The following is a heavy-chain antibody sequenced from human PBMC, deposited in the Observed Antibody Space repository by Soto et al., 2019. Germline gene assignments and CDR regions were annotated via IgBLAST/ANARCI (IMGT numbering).Heavy chain of an antibody. CDR1: GGSISSGGYY. D-gene: IGHD2-15*01. CDR2: IYPSGST. V-gene: IGHV4-31*03. Sequence: QVQLQESGPGLVKPSQTLSLTCTVSGGSISSGGYYCSWIRQHPGKVLEWIGNIYPSGSTDYNPSLKSRSTISEDTSKNQFSLKLSAVTAADTAVYFCARVGGGYCSGGSCSFHWPFDYWGQGTLVTVSS. J-gene: IGHJ4*02. CDR3: ARVGGGYCSGGSCSFHWPFDY.